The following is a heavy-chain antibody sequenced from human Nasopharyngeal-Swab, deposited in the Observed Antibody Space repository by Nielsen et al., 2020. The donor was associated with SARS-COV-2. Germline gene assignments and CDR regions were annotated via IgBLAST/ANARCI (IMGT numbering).Heavy chain of an antibody. Sequence: GGSLRLSCAASGFTFSSYKMNWVREAPGKGLEWVSYISSSGSTIYYADSVKGRSTISRDNAKNSLYLQMNSLRAEDTAVYYCASGKGYYYGSGTFDYWGQGTLVTVSS. J-gene: IGHJ4*02. V-gene: IGHV3-48*03. CDR1: GFTFSSYK. D-gene: IGHD3-10*01. CDR3: ASGKGYYYGSGTFDY. CDR2: ISSSGSTI.